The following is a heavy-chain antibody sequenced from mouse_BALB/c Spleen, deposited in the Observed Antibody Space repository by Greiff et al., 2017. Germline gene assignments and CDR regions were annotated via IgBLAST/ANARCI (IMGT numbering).Heavy chain of an antibody. CDR2: IDPANGNT. Sequence: VQLQQSGAELVKPGASVKLSCTASGFNIKDTYMHWVKQRPEQGLEWIGRIDPANGNTKYDPKFQGKATITADTSSSTAYMQLSSPTSEDSAVYYCAIGDYGNYDYFDYWGQGTTLTVSS. CDR1: GFNIKDTY. CDR3: AIGDYGNYDYFDY. V-gene: IGHV14-3*02. J-gene: IGHJ2*01. D-gene: IGHD2-1*01.